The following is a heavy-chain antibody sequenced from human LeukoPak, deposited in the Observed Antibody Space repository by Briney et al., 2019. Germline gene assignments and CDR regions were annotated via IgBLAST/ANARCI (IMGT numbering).Heavy chain of an antibody. CDR1: GYTFTSYY. Sequence: ASVKVSCKASGYTFTSYYMHWVRRAPGQGLEWMGIINPSGGSTNYAQKFQGRVTMTRDTSTSTVYMELSSLRSEDTAVYYCARAELHNWFDPWGRGTLVTVSS. CDR2: INPSGGST. V-gene: IGHV1-46*01. CDR3: ARAELHNWFDP. D-gene: IGHD2-15*01. J-gene: IGHJ5*02.